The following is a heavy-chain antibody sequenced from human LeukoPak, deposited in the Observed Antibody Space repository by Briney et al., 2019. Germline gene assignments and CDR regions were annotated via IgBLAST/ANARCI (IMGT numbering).Heavy chain of an antibody. CDR3: EKWPPYFYDGSGYVDC. CDR2: IYYSGST. CDR1: GGSISSSSYY. J-gene: IGHJ4*02. V-gene: IGHV4-39*07. D-gene: IGHD3-22*01. Sequence: SETLSLTCTVSGGSISSSSYYWGWIRQPPGKGLEWIGSIYYSGSTYYNPSLKSRVTISVDTSKNQFSLNLTSVTAADTAIYFCEKWPPYFYDGSGYVDCWGQGTLVTVSS.